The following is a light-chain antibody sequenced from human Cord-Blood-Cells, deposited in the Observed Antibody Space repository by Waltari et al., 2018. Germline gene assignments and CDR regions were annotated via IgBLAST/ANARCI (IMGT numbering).Light chain of an antibody. CDR2: DVS. J-gene: IGLJ3*02. CDR3: CSYAGSSWV. Sequence: QSALTQPRSVSGSPGQSVTISCTGTSSDVGGYNYVSWYQQHPGKAPKLMIYDVSKRPSAVPDRFPGSKSGNTASLTISGLQAEDEADYYCCSYAGSSWVFGGGTKLTVL. CDR1: SSDVGGYNY. V-gene: IGLV2-11*01.